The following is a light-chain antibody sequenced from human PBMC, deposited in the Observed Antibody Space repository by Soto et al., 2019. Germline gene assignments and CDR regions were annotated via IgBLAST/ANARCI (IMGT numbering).Light chain of an antibody. Sequence: QTVVTQEPSFSVSPGGKVTLTCGLSSGSVSTSYYPSWYQQTPGQAPRTLIYSTNTRSPGVPDRFSGSILGNRAALTITGAQADDESDYYCVLYMGSGIWVFGGGTKLTVL. CDR2: STN. J-gene: IGLJ3*02. CDR1: SGSVSTSYY. V-gene: IGLV8-61*01. CDR3: VLYMGSGIWV.